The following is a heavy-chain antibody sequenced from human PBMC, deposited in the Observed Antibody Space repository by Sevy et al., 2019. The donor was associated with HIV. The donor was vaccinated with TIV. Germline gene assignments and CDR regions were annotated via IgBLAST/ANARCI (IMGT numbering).Heavy chain of an antibody. D-gene: IGHD6-25*01. J-gene: IGHJ4*02. V-gene: IGHV3-21*01. CDR1: GFTFSSYT. CDR2: ISSSSSYI. Sequence: GGSLRLSCAASGFTFSSYTMNWVRQAPGKGLEWVSSISSSSSYIYYAASVKGRFTISRDNAKNSLYLQMNSLRAEDTAVYYCARVRRSSENDYWGQGTLVTVSS. CDR3: ARVRRSSENDY.